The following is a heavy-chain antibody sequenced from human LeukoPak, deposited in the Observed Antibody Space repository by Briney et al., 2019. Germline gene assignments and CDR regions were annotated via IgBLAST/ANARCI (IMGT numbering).Heavy chain of an antibody. CDR2: ISGYNGNT. CDR3: ARDIVTVPTAMEGWFDP. V-gene: IGHV1-18*01. J-gene: IGHJ5*02. Sequence: ASVKVSCKASGYKFTSFAIAWVRQAPGQGLEWLGWISGYNGNTKYQRSLQGRVSMTTDTSTNTAYMELRSLRPDGTAVYYCARDIVTVPTAMEGWFDPWGQGTLVTVSP. CDR1: GYKFTSFA. D-gene: IGHD2-2*01.